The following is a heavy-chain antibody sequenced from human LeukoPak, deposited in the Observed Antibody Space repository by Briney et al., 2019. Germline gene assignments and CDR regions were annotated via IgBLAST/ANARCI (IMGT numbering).Heavy chain of an antibody. J-gene: IGHJ5*02. Sequence: ASVKVSCKASGYTFTSYYMHWVRQAPGQGLEWMGIINPSGGSTSYAQKFQGRVTMTRDMSTSTDYMELSSLRSEDTAVYYCARDNSMEDTAWWFDPWGRGTLVTVSS. CDR1: GYTFTSYY. D-gene: IGHD1-1*01. V-gene: IGHV1-46*01. CDR2: INPSGGST. CDR3: ARDNSMEDTAWWFDP.